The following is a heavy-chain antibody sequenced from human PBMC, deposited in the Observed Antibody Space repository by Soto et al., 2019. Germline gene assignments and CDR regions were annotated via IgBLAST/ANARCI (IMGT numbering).Heavy chain of an antibody. CDR3: ARIRITMVRGGTYYFDY. Sequence: ASVKVSCKASGYTFTSSGISWVRQAPGQGLEWMGWISTDNGNTKYAQHLQGRVSMTTDTSTSTAYMDLRSLRSDDTAVYYCARIRITMVRGGTYYFDYWGQGTLVTVSS. V-gene: IGHV1-18*01. D-gene: IGHD3-10*01. CDR1: GYTFTSSG. CDR2: ISTDNGNT. J-gene: IGHJ4*02.